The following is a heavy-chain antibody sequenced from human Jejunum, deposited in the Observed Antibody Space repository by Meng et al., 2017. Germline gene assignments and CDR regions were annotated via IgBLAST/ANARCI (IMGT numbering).Heavy chain of an antibody. D-gene: IGHD1-26*01. Sequence: APLPGAGPGLVKPCETLSLPCAVSGGYISSVYWWTWVRQSPGKGLEWIGEIYHSGSTNYNPSLKSRVTISVDTSRNQFSLNLSSVTAADTAVYYCARVILYSGSYYFDSWGQGTLVTVSS. CDR1: GGYISSVYW. CDR3: ARVILYSGSYYFDS. V-gene: IGHV4-4*02. J-gene: IGHJ4*02. CDR2: IYHSGST.